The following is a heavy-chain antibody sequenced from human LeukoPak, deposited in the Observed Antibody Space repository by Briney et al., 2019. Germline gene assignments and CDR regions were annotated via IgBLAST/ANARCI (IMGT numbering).Heavy chain of an antibody. J-gene: IGHJ5*02. D-gene: IGHD6-19*01. CDR1: GGSISSSDYY. Sequence: PSETLSLTCTVSGGSISSSDYYWGWHRQSPGKGLTWIGTIYYSGSTYYNPSLKRRVTISVATTKILLTLKLSPVTAADTAVFYCARHTSSWYGFDPWGQGTLVTVSS. V-gene: IGHV4-39*01. CDR2: IYYSGST. CDR3: ARHTSSWYGFDP.